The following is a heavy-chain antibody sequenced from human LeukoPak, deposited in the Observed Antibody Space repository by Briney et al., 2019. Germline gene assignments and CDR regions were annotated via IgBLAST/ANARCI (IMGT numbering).Heavy chain of an antibody. CDR2: IRSKANSYAT. J-gene: IGHJ4*02. CDR1: GFTFSGSA. CDR3: ARPTRRGYSYGSFDY. D-gene: IGHD5-18*01. V-gene: IGHV3-73*01. Sequence: GGSLRLSCAASGFTFSGSAMHWVRQASGKGLEWVGRIRSKANSYATAYAASVKGRFTISRDDSKNTAYLQMNSLKTEDTAVHYCARPTRRGYSYGSFDYWGQGTLVTVSS.